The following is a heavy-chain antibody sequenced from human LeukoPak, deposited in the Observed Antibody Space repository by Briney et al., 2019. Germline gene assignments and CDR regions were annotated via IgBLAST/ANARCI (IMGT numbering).Heavy chain of an antibody. Sequence: GGSLRLSCAASGFTFGSYSIHWVRQAPGKGLEWVTVISSNGSIEYYAGSVKGRFTISRDNSKNTLYLQMNSLRTEDTAVYYCARDGKSWLPDYWGQGTLVTVSS. CDR1: GFTFGSYS. D-gene: IGHD3-22*01. CDR3: ARDGKSWLPDY. J-gene: IGHJ4*02. CDR2: ISSNGSIE. V-gene: IGHV3-30-3*01.